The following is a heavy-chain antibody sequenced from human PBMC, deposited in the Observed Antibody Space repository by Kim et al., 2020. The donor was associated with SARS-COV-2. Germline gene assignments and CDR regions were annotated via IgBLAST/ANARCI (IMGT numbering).Heavy chain of an antibody. V-gene: IGHV3-74*01. Sequence: GGSLRLSCAASGFTFSSYWMHWVRQAPGEGLVWVSRINSDGSSTAYADSVKGRFTSSRDNAKNTLFLQMNSLRAEDTAVYYCARDQGYCSGGSCRNWFDPWGQGALVTVSS. CDR1: GFTFSSYW. J-gene: IGHJ5*02. D-gene: IGHD2-15*01. CDR3: ARDQGYCSGGSCRNWFDP. CDR2: INSDGSST.